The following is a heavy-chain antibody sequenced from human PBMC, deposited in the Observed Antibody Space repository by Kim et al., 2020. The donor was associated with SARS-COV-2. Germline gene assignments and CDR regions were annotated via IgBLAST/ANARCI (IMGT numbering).Heavy chain of an antibody. CDR3: ASGRMFLRWPEYFDY. D-gene: IGHD1-26*01. CDR1: GFTFSSYG. Sequence: GGSLRLSCAASGFTFSSYGMHWVRQAPGKGLEWVAVIWYDGSNKYYADSVKGGFTISTDNSKNTLYLQMNILRGEDTAVYYCASGRMFLRWPEYFDYWGQGTLVTVSS. CDR2: IWYDGSNK. V-gene: IGHV3-33*01. J-gene: IGHJ4*02.